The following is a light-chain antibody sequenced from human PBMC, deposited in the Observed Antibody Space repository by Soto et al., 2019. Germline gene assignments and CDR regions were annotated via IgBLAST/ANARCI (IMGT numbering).Light chain of an antibody. CDR2: DTS. J-gene: IGKJ5*01. CDR1: QSVSIH. V-gene: IGKV3-15*01. Sequence: ETVMTQSPDKLSVSLGERATLSFRASQSVSIHLAWYQQKPGQAPRLLICDTSTRATGIPARFSGSGSGTEFTLTISSLQSEDFAVYYCQQYSNWPPITFGQGTRLE. CDR3: QQYSNWPPIT.